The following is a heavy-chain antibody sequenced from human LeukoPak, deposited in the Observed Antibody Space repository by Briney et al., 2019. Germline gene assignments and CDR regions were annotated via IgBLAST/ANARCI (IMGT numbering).Heavy chain of an antibody. CDR1: GGSFSGYY. Sequence: KPSETLSHTCAVYGGSFSGYYWSWIRQPPGKGLEWIGYIYYSGSTYYNPSLKSRVTISVDTSKNQFSLKLSSVTAADTAVYYCARDLKGYCSSTSCYRFDYWGQGTLVTVSS. D-gene: IGHD2-2*01. J-gene: IGHJ4*02. CDR2: IYYSGST. V-gene: IGHV4-30-4*08. CDR3: ARDLKGYCSSTSCYRFDY.